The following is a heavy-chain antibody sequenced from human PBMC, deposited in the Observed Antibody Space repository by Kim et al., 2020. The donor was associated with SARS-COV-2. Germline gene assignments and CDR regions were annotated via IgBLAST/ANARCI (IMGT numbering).Heavy chain of an antibody. D-gene: IGHD2-21*02. CDR3: AKEGAGDLGNYYYGMDV. CDR2: ISWNSGSI. Sequence: GGSLRLSCAASGFTFDDYAMHWVRQAPGKGLEWVSGISWNSGSIGYADSVKGRFTISRDNAKNSLYLQMNSLRAEDTALYYCAKEGAGDLGNYYYGMDVWGQGTTVTVSS. CDR1: GFTFDDYA. V-gene: IGHV3-9*01. J-gene: IGHJ6*02.